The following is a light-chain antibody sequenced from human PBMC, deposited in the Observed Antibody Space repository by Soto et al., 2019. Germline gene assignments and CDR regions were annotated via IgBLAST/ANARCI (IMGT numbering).Light chain of an antibody. V-gene: IGKV3-11*01. J-gene: IGKJ3*01. CDR2: DAS. Sequence: EIVLTQSPVTLSLSPGERATLSCRASQSVRSSLAWYQQKPGQAPRLLIYDASNRATGIPARFSGSGSGTDFTLTISSLEPEDFAVYYCQHRSNWPRFTFGPGTKVDLK. CDR3: QHRSNWPRFT. CDR1: QSVRSS.